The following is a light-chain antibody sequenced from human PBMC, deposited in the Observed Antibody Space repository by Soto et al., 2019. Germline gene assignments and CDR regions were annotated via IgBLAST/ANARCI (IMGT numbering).Light chain of an antibody. CDR1: QSVRNN. Sequence: EIVMAKYPAALCGTAGERFTRSCRASQSVRNNLAWYQQKPGQAPRLLIYDTSNRATGIPARFSGSGSGTDFTLTISSLEPEDSAVYYCQQRYKWPGTFGQGTKVDI. V-gene: IGKV3-11*01. J-gene: IGKJ1*01. CDR2: DTS. CDR3: QQRYKWPGT.